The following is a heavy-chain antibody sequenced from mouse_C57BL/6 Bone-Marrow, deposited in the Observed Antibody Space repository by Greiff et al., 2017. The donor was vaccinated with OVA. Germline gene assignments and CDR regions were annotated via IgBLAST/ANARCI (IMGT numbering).Heavy chain of an antibody. CDR2: IDPEDGET. CDR1: GFNIKDYY. Sequence: EVQLQQSGAELVKPGASVKLSCTASGFNIKDYYMHWVKQRTEQGLEWIGRIDPEDGETKYAPKFQGKATITADTSSNTAYLQLRSLTSEDTAVYYCASWGNDGYYVYYSAMDYWGQGTSVTVSS. J-gene: IGHJ4*01. D-gene: IGHD2-3*01. V-gene: IGHV14-2*01. CDR3: ASWGNDGYYVYYSAMDY.